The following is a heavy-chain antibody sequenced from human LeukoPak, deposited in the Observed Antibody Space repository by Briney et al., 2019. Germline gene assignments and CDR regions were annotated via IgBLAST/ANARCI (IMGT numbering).Heavy chain of an antibody. CDR2: ISYDGSNK. Sequence: GGSLRLSCAASGFTFSSYAMHWVRQAPGKGLEWVAVISYDGSNKCYADSVKGRFTISRDNSKNTLYLQMNSLRAEDTAVYYCARVPPAVGMFDYWGQGALVTVSS. J-gene: IGHJ4*02. V-gene: IGHV3-30*04. D-gene: IGHD2-21*01. CDR1: GFTFSSYA. CDR3: ARVPPAVGMFDY.